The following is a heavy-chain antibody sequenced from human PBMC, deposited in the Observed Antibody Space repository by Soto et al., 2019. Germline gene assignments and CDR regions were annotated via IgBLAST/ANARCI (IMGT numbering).Heavy chain of an antibody. D-gene: IGHD2-2*01. J-gene: IGHJ4*02. CDR2: ISAYNGNT. Sequence: ASVKVSCKASGYTFTSYGISRVRQAPGQGLEWMGWISAYNGNTNYAQKLQGRVTMTTDTSTSTAHMELSSLRSEDTAVYYCAREAGRRYCSSTSCYYFDYWGQGTLVTVSS. CDR1: GYTFTSYG. V-gene: IGHV1-18*01. CDR3: AREAGRRYCSSTSCYYFDY.